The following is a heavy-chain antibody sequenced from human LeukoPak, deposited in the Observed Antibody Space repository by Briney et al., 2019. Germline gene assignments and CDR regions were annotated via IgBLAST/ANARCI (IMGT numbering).Heavy chain of an antibody. V-gene: IGHV4-59*01. CDR1: GFTFSSYA. D-gene: IGHD3-22*01. J-gene: IGHJ4*02. CDR2: ISYSGST. Sequence: PGGSLRLSCAASGFTFSSYAMSWVRQAPGKGLEWIGYISYSGSTNYNPSLKSRATISVDTSKNQFSLKLSSVTAADTAVYYCARGRDSSGYYYVPTHFDSWGQGTLVTVSS. CDR3: ARGRDSSGYYYVPTHFDS.